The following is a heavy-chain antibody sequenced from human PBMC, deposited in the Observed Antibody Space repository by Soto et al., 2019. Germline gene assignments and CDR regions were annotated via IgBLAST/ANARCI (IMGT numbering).Heavy chain of an antibody. CDR3: ARGPDYADYFDY. D-gene: IGHD4-17*01. J-gene: IGHJ4*02. Sequence: QVRLVQSGAGVKKPGSSVKVSCKASGGTFSNYAISWVRQAPGQGLEWMGGIILPFGTANYAQKIQGRVTITADESMTIAYMELSGLRSDDTAVYYCARGPDYADYFDYWGQGTLVTGS. CDR1: GGTFSNYA. V-gene: IGHV1-69*12. CDR2: IILPFGTA.